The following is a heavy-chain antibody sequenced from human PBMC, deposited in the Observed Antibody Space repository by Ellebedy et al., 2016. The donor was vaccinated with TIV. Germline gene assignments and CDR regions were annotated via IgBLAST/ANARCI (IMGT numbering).Heavy chain of an antibody. Sequence: GGSLRLSCAASGFTFSSYSMNWVRQAPGKGLEWVSSISSSSSYIYYADSVKGRFTISRDNAKNSLYLQMNSLRAEDTAVYYCARVGKELSITMVRGVIMRTGGYYFDYWGQGTLVTVSS. CDR1: GFTFSSYS. CDR2: ISSSSSYI. V-gene: IGHV3-21*01. CDR3: ARVGKELSITMVRGVIMRTGGYYFDY. D-gene: IGHD3-10*01. J-gene: IGHJ4*02.